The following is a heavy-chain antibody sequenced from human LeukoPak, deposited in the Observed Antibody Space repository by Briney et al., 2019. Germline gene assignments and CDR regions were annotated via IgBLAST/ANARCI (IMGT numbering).Heavy chain of an antibody. CDR2: ISSSSSTI. CDR1: GFTFSSYS. J-gene: IGHJ4*02. V-gene: IGHV3-48*01. Sequence: PGGSLRLSCAASGFTFSSYSMNWVRQAPGKGLEWVSYISSSSSTIYYADSVKGRFTISRDNAKTSLYLQMNSLRAEDTAVYYCAREEARFLEWFEAGNYFDYWGQGTLVTVSS. CDR3: AREEARFLEWFEAGNYFDY. D-gene: IGHD3-3*01.